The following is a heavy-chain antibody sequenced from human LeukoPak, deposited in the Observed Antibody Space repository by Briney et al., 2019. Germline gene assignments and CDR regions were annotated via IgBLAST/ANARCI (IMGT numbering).Heavy chain of an antibody. J-gene: IGHJ5*02. CDR3: AKDVAYSGSYYSWFDP. D-gene: IGHD1-26*01. Sequence: GGSLRLSCAASGFTFSTYAMSWVRQAPGKGLEWVSAISGSGGSTYYADSVKGRFTISRDKSKNTLYLRMNSLRAEDTAVYYCAKDVAYSGSYYSWFDPWGQGTLVTVSS. CDR1: GFTFSTYA. CDR2: ISGSGGST. V-gene: IGHV3-23*01.